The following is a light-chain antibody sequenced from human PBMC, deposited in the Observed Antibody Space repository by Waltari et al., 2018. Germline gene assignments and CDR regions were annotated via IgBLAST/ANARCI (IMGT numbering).Light chain of an antibody. CDR2: AVS. CDR3: MQALQTPYT. J-gene: IGKJ2*01. V-gene: IGKV1-27*01. Sequence: DIQMTQSPSSLSASVGDRVTITCRASQGISDYLAWYQQKPGNVPNLLIYAVSTLQSGVPSRFSGSGSAADFTLNIRRVEAEDVGVYYCMQALQTPYTFGQGTKLEIK. CDR1: QGISDY.